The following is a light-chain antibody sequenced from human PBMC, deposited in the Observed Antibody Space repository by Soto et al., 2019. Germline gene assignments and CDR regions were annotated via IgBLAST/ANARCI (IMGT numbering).Light chain of an antibody. V-gene: IGLV2-8*01. Sequence: QSALTQPASASGSPGQSVTISCTGTSSDVGVYNFVSWYQQHPGKAPKLIIYEVNKRPSGVPDRFSASKSGNTASLTVSGLQSEDEADYYCSSYAGTNNRYVFGTGTKVTVL. CDR1: SSDVGVYNF. CDR3: SSYAGTNNRYV. CDR2: EVN. J-gene: IGLJ1*01.